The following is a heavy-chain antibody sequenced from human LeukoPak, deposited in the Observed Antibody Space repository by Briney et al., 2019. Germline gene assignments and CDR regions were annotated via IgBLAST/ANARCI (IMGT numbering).Heavy chain of an antibody. J-gene: IGHJ4*02. D-gene: IGHD2-2*01. Sequence: GGSLRLSCAASGFTFSSYWMSWVRQAPGKGLEWVANIKQDGSEKYYVDSVKGRFTISRDNAKNSLYLQMNSLRAEDTAVYYCARDKMWYCSSTSCSNSDYWGQGTLVTVSS. CDR2: IKQDGSEK. V-gene: IGHV3-7*01. CDR3: ARDKMWYCSSTSCSNSDY. CDR1: GFTFSSYW.